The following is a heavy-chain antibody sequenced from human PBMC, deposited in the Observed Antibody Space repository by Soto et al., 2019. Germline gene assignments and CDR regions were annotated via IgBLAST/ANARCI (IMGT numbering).Heavy chain of an antibody. J-gene: IGHJ4*02. CDR2: INHSGST. CDR3: ARGILAVATTNYFDY. V-gene: IGHV4-34*01. D-gene: IGHD5-12*01. Sequence: SETLSLTCAVYGGSFSGYYWSWIRQPPGKGLEWIGEINHSGSTNYNPSLKSRVTISVDTSKNQFSLKLSSATAADTAVYYCARGILAVATTNYFDYWGQGTLVTVSS. CDR1: GGSFSGYY.